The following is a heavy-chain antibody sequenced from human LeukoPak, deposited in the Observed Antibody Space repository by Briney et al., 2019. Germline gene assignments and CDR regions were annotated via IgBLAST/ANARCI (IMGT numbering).Heavy chain of an antibody. CDR1: GFTFSSYW. D-gene: IGHD6-13*01. J-gene: IGHJ6*02. Sequence: PGGSLRLSCAASGFTFSSYWMSWVRQAPGKGLEWVANIKQDGSEKYYVDSVKGRFTISRDNAKNSLYLQMNSLRAEDTAVYYCARMKQQTQNDYYYYGMDVWGQGTTVTVSS. CDR2: IKQDGSEK. CDR3: ARMKQQTQNDYYYYGMDV. V-gene: IGHV3-7*01.